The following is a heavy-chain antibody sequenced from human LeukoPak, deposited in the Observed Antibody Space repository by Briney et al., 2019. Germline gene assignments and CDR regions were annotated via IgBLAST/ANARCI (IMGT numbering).Heavy chain of an antibody. CDR1: GGSFSGYY. V-gene: IGHV4-34*01. D-gene: IGHD3-10*01. CDR2: INHSGST. J-gene: IGHJ2*01. CDR3: ARRVWFGESSHWSFDL. Sequence: SPETLSLTCAVYGGSFSGYYWSWIRQPPGKGLGWIGEINHSGSTSYNPSLKSRVTISINTSKNQFSLKLSSATAADTAVFYCARRVWFGESSHWSFDLWGRGTLVTVSS.